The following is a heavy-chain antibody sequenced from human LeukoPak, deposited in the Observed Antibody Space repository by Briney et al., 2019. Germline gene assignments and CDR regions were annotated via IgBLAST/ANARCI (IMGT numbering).Heavy chain of an antibody. CDR3: ARGLRAYCGGDCYPFDY. CDR2: ISAYNGNT. CDR1: GYTFTSYG. Sequence: ASVKVSCKASGYTFTSYGISWVRQAPGQGLEWMGWISAYNGNTNYAQKLQGRVTMTTDTSTSTAYMELRSLRSDDTAVYHCARGLRAYCGGDCYPFDYWGQGTLVTVSS. J-gene: IGHJ4*02. V-gene: IGHV1-18*01. D-gene: IGHD2-21*02.